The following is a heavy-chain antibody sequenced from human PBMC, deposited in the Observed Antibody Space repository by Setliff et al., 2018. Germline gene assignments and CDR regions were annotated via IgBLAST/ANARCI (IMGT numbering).Heavy chain of an antibody. CDR1: GGSISSHY. Sequence: SETLSLTCTVSGGSISSHYWSWIRQPPGKGLEWIGSIYYSGSTNYNPSLKSRVTISVDTSKNQFSLKLSSVTAADTAVYYCARDLTAMYYFDYWVPETLLVTVSS. CDR3: ARDLTAMYYFDY. J-gene: IGHJ4*03. CDR2: IYYSGST. V-gene: IGHV4-59*11.